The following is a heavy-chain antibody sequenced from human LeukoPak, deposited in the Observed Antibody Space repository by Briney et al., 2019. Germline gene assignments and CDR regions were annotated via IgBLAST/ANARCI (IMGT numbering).Heavy chain of an antibody. CDR3: ARGTRSSSWYDLYDY. J-gene: IGHJ4*02. CDR2: IKQDGSEK. D-gene: IGHD6-13*01. Sequence: GGSLSLSCAASGFTFSSYWMSWVRQAPGKGLEWVANIKQDGSEKYYVDSVKGRFTISRDNAKNSLYLQMNSLRAEDTAVYYCARGTRSSSWYDLYDYWGQGTLVTVSS. V-gene: IGHV3-7*01. CDR1: GFTFSSYW.